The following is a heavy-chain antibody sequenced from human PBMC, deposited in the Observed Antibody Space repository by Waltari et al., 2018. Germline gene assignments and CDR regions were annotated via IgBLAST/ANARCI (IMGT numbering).Heavy chain of an antibody. J-gene: IGHJ4*02. Sequence: QVHLVESGGGVVQPGRSLRLSCAAFGFTFSSYGMHWVRQAPGSGLGWGAVIWYDVSNKHYADSVKGRFTISRDNSKNTLYLQMNSLRAEDTAVYYCARNDYNGNSFDYWGQGTLVTVSS. CDR1: GFTFSSYG. CDR2: IWYDVSNK. D-gene: IGHD3-10*01. CDR3: ARNDYNGNSFDY. V-gene: IGHV3-33*01.